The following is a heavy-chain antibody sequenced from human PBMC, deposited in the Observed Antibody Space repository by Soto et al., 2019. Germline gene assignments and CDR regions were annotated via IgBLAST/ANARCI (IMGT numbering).Heavy chain of an antibody. V-gene: IGHV3-30-3*01. CDR2: ISHDGGDK. CDR1: GFTFSRYT. CDR3: ARDLAYCGGDCYRYYYYGMDV. J-gene: IGHJ6*02. Sequence: WGSLRLSCAASGFTFSRYTMHWVRQTPGKGLEWVADISHDGGDKYYADSVKGRFTISRDNSKNTLYLQMNSLRAEDTAVYYCARDLAYCGGDCYRYYYYGMDVWGQGTTVTVSS. D-gene: IGHD2-21*02.